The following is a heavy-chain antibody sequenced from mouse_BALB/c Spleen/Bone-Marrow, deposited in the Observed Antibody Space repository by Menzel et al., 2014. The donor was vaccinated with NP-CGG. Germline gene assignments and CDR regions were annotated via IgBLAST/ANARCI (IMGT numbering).Heavy chain of an antibody. CDR2: IRNKGNGYTT. CDR1: GFTFTDYY. CDR3: ARDDYGLDY. J-gene: IGHJ2*01. Sequence: VQLKDSGGGLVQPGGSPRLSCATSGFTFTDYYMSWVRQPPGKALEWLGFIRNKGNGYTTEYSASVKGRFTISRDNSQSIHYRQMDTLRAEDSATYYCARDDYGLDYWGQGTTLTVST. V-gene: IGHV7-3*02. D-gene: IGHD1-2*01.